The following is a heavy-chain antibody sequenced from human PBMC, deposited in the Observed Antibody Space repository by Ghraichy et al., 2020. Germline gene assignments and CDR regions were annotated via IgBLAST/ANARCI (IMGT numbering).Heavy chain of an antibody. J-gene: IGHJ2*01. CDR2: IGTAGDT. CDR3: ARGWGGQVPRSYWYFDL. V-gene: IGHV3-13*01. Sequence: GGSLRLSCAASGFTFSSYDMHWVRQATGKGLEWVSAIGTAGDTYYPGSVKGRFTISRENAKNSLYLQMNSLRAGDTAVYYCARGWGGQVPRSYWYFDLWGRGTLVTVSS. D-gene: IGHD1-26*01. CDR1: GFTFSSYD.